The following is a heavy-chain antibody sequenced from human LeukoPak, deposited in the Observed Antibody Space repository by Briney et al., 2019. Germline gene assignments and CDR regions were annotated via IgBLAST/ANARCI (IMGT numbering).Heavy chain of an antibody. CDR3: ARDGMEEYYFDY. Sequence: ASVKVSCKASGYTFAKYAIHWARQAPGQRLEWMGWINAGNGNTKYSQKFQGRVTITRDTSASTAYMELSSLRSEDTAVYYCARDGMEEYYFDYWGQGTLVTVSS. J-gene: IGHJ4*02. CDR1: GYTFAKYA. D-gene: IGHD1-1*01. V-gene: IGHV1-3*01. CDR2: INAGNGNT.